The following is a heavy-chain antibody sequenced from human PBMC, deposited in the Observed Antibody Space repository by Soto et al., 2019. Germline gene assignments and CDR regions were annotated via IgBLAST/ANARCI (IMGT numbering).Heavy chain of an antibody. CDR1: GFTFSSYA. V-gene: IGHV3-23*01. D-gene: IGHD5-18*01. CDR2: ISGSGGST. J-gene: IGHJ4*02. CDR3: AKQGIGLGHGYSYGLGHVDY. Sequence: GGSLRLSCAASGFTFSSYAMSWVRQAPGKGLEWVSAISGSGGSTYYADSVKGRFTISRDNSKNTLYLQMNSLRAEDTAVYYCAKQGIGLGHGYSYGLGHVDYWGQGTLVTVSS.